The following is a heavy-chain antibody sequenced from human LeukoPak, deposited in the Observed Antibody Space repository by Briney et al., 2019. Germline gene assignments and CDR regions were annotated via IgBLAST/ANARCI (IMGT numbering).Heavy chain of an antibody. CDR3: AKAEVEMATISNFDY. V-gene: IGHV3-23*01. J-gene: IGHJ4*02. Sequence: SGGSLRLSCAASGFTFSSYAMSWVRQAPGKGLEWVSAISGSGGSTCYADSVKGRFTISRDNSKNTLYLQMNSLRAEDTAVYYCAKAEVEMATISNFDYWGQGTLVTVSS. D-gene: IGHD5-24*01. CDR2: ISGSGGST. CDR1: GFTFSSYA.